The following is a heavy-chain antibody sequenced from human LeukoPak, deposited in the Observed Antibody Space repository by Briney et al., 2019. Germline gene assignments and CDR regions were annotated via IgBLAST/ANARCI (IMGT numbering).Heavy chain of an antibody. Sequence: SETLSLTCTVSGGSISSSSYYWGWIRQPPGKGLEWIGSIYYSGSTYYNPSLKSRVTISVDTSKNQFSLKLSSVTAADTAVYYCARGYDSSGSRWYYFDYWGQGTLVTVSS. CDR2: IYYSGST. CDR1: GGSISSSSYY. CDR3: ARGYDSSGSRWYYFDY. V-gene: IGHV4-39*01. J-gene: IGHJ4*02. D-gene: IGHD3-22*01.